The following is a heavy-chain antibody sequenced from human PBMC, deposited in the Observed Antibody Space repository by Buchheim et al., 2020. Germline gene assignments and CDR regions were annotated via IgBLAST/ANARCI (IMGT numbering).Heavy chain of an antibody. Sequence: QVQLVESGGGVVKPGGSLRLSCAASGFVFTDYYMTWVRQAPGKGLEWVAYISSTTGYTNYADSVRGRFVISRDNSRSSLYLEMNSLRAEDTAVYYCAREKSGTDYCMDVWGKGTT. J-gene: IGHJ6*03. CDR3: AREKSGTDYCMDV. D-gene: IGHD1-7*01. CDR1: GFVFTDYY. CDR2: ISSTTGYT. V-gene: IGHV3-11*05.